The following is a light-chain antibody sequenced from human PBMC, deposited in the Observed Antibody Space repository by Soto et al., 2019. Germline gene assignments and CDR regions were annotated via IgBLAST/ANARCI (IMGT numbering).Light chain of an antibody. CDR2: SNN. J-gene: IGLJ2*01. CDR1: SSNIGSNT. CDR3: AAWDDSLNGVV. V-gene: IGLV1-44*01. Sequence: QSVLTQPPSASGTPGQRVTISCSGSSSNIGSNTVNWYQQLPGTAPKVLIYSNNQRPSGVPDRFSGSKSGTSAFLAISGLQSEDEVEYYCAAWDDSLNGVVFGGGTKLTVL.